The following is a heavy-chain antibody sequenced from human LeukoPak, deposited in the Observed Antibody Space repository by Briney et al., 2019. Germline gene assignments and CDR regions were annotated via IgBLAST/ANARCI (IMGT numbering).Heavy chain of an antibody. CDR2: INWNGGST. Sequence: GGSLRLSCAASGFTFEDYAMSWVRQPPGKGLEWVSTINWNGGSTGYGDSLKGRFTISRDNAKNSLYLQMNSLRAGDTALYFCARDLRDGYNYDRPDYWGQGTLVTVSS. V-gene: IGHV3-20*04. CDR3: ARDLRDGYNYDRPDY. CDR1: GFTFEDYA. D-gene: IGHD5-24*01. J-gene: IGHJ4*02.